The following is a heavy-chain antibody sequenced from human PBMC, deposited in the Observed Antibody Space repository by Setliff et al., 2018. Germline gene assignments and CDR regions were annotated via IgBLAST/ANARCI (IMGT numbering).Heavy chain of an antibody. CDR3: ARDLYDYVWGTYRYHDAFDI. CDR2: IIPIFGTA. D-gene: IGHD3-16*02. Sequence: SVKVSCKASGYTFTSYGISWVRQAPGQGLEWMGGIIPIFGTANYAQKFQGRVTITADESTSTAYMELSSLRSEDTAVYYCARDLYDYVWGTYRYHDAFDIWGQGTMVTVSS. J-gene: IGHJ3*02. V-gene: IGHV1-69*13. CDR1: GYTFTSYG.